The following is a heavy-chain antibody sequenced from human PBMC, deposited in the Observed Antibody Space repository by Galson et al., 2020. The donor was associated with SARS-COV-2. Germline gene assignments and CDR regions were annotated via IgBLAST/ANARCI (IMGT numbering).Heavy chain of an antibody. CDR2: INHSGST. CDR3: AREIPPWYYDSSVCRIHDAFVF. J-gene: IGHJ3*01. D-gene: IGHD3-22*01. CDR1: GGSFSGYY. V-gene: IGHV4-34*01. Sequence: SETLSLTCAVYGGSFSGYYWSWIRQPPGKGLEWIGEINHSGSTNYNPSLKSRVTISVDTSKNQFSLKLSSVTAADTAVYYCAREIPPWYYDSSVCRIHDAFVFWGQGTMVTVSS.